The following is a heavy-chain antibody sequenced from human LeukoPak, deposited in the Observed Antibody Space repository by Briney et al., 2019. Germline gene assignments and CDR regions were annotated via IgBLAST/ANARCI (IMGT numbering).Heavy chain of an antibody. CDR3: ARRIVVVPAAIRNGDAFDI. Sequence: SETLSLTCAVSGYSISSGYYWGWIRPPPGRGLEWIGSIYYSGSTYYNPSLRSRVTISMDTSKNQFSLRLNSVTAADTALYYCARRIVVVPAAIRNGDAFDIWGQGTMVTVSS. D-gene: IGHD2-2*01. V-gene: IGHV4-38-2*01. CDR1: GYSISSGYY. J-gene: IGHJ3*02. CDR2: IYYSGST.